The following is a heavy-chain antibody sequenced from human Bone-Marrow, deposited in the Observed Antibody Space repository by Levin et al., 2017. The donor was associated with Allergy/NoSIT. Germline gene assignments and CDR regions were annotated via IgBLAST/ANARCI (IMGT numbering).Heavy chain of an antibody. V-gene: IGHV7-4-1*02. CDR2: INTNTGNP. CDR1: GYTFTAYS. Sequence: GESLKISCKASGYTFTAYSIHWVRQAPGQGLEWMGWINTNTGNPTYAQGFTGHFVFSLDTSVSTTYLQISSLKVEDTAVYYCAGPDSSGWPEYFQHWGQGTLVTVSS. J-gene: IGHJ1*01. CDR3: AGPDSSGWPEYFQH. D-gene: IGHD6-19*01.